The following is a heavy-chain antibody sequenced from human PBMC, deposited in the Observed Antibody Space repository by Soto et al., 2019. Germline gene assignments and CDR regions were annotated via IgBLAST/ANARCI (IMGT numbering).Heavy chain of an antibody. J-gene: IGHJ5*02. V-gene: IGHV4-59*01. D-gene: IGHD3-16*01. CDR2: IYYNGST. CDR3: TSDLWGPAGHINWFDP. Sequence: PSETLSLTCTASGGSIGSYYWSWIRKPPGKGLEWIGYIYYNGSTNYNPHLKSRGTISVDTTKNKFYMKLSFVTAASAFVYYCTSDLWGPAGHINWFDPCGQGSLVTVSS. CDR1: GGSIGSYY.